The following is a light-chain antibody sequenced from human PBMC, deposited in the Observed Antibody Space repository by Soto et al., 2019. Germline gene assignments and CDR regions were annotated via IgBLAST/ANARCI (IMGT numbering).Light chain of an antibody. CDR3: QQYATSPYP. J-gene: IGKJ2*01. Sequence: IVLTQSPGTLSLSPGERATLSCRASQRVGYNYLAWYQHKPGQAPRLLIYDASTRATAIPDRFSGSGSGTDFTLTFSSLEPEDAAVYYCQQYATSPYPFGQGTRLEI. CDR2: DAS. CDR1: QRVGYNY. V-gene: IGKV3-20*01.